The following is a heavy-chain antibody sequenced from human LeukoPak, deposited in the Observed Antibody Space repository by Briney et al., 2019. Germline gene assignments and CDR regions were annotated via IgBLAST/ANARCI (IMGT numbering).Heavy chain of an antibody. Sequence: GGSLRLSCAASGFTFSSYGMHRVRQAPGKGLEWVAVIWYDGSNKYYADSVKGRFTISRDNSKNTLYLQMNSLRAEDTAVYYCAKDYYDSSGSNWGQGTLVTVSS. CDR1: GFTFSSYG. D-gene: IGHD3-22*01. V-gene: IGHV3-33*06. CDR2: IWYDGSNK. CDR3: AKDYYDSSGSN. J-gene: IGHJ4*02.